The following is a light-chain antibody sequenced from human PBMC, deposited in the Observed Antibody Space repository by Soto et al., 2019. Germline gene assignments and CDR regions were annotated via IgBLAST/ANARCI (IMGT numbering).Light chain of an antibody. CDR3: QQYDRPWR. J-gene: IGKJ1*01. V-gene: IGKV3-20*01. CDR2: GAS. CDR1: QSVTTQ. Sequence: VLTRSRATKSLYPGERATLSCRASQSVTTQLAWYQQKPGQAPRLLIYGASSRATGIPDRFSGSGSGTDFTLTIRRLEPEDIAVCYCQQYDRPWRFGQGTKVEIK.